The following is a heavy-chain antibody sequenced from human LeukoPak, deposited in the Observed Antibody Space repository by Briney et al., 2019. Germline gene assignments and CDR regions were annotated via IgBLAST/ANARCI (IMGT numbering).Heavy chain of an antibody. CDR1: GYTFTSYG. V-gene: IGHV1-18*01. J-gene: IGHJ4*02. CDR3: PLGGGEPLD. D-gene: IGHD3-16*01. CDR2: ISAYNGNT. Sequence: GASVKVSCKASGYTFTSYGISWVRQAPGQGLEWMGWISAYNGNTNYAQKLQGRVTVTTDTSTSRADMALRSLRSDDTAVYCCPLGGGEPLDWGQGTLVTV.